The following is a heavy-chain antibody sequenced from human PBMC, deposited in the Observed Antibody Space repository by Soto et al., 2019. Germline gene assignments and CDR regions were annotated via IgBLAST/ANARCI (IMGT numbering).Heavy chain of an antibody. CDR2: IIPIFGTA. Sequence: QVQLVQSGAEVKKPGSSVKVSCKASGGTFSSYAISWVRQAPGQGIEWMGGIIPIFGTANYAQKFQGRVTITADKSTITAYMELSSLRSEDTAVYYCAGDLSRVGATNAFDIWGQGTMVTVSS. CDR3: AGDLSRVGATNAFDI. J-gene: IGHJ3*02. V-gene: IGHV1-69*06. CDR1: GGTFSSYA. D-gene: IGHD1-26*01.